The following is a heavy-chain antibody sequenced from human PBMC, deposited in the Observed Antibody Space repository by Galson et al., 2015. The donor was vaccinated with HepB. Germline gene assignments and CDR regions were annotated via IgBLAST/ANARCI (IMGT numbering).Heavy chain of an antibody. CDR3: VREMAIAAPASFDL. CDR1: GFTFNRYG. V-gene: IGHV3-33*01. D-gene: IGHD6-25*01. CDR2: IWANGSNR. Sequence: SLRLSCAVSGFTFNRYGMPWVRQAPGKGLEWVALIWANGSNRYYSNSVMGRFTISRDNSKNTLFLEMNSLRAEDTAVYYCVREMAIAAPASFDLWGHGTLVTVSS. J-gene: IGHJ4*01.